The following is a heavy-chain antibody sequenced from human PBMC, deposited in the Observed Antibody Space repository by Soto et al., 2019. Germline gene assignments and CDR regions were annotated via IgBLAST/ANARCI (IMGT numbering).Heavy chain of an antibody. Sequence: SETLSLTCTVSGGSISSSSYYWGWIRQPPGKGLEWIGSIYYSGSTYYNPSLKSRVTISVGTSKNQFSLKLSSVTAADTAVYYCARHGIVGATTDRSFDHWGQGTLVTVSS. CDR2: IYYSGST. J-gene: IGHJ4*02. D-gene: IGHD1-26*01. CDR1: GGSISSSSYY. V-gene: IGHV4-39*01. CDR3: ARHGIVGATTDRSFDH.